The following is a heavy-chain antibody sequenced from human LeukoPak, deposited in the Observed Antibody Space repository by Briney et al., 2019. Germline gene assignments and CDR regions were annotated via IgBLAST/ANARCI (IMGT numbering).Heavy chain of an antibody. D-gene: IGHD6-13*01. CDR3: ARAGPLSSSWYGSSSLDY. CDR2: IKSDGSST. V-gene: IGHV3-74*01. CDR1: GFTFSIYW. J-gene: IGHJ4*02. Sequence: GGSLRLSCAASGFTFSIYWMHWVRQAPGKGLVWVSRIKSDGSSTNYADSVQGRFTTSRDNAKNTLFLQMNSLRAEDTAVYFCARAGPLSSSWYGSSSLDYWGQGSLVTVSS.